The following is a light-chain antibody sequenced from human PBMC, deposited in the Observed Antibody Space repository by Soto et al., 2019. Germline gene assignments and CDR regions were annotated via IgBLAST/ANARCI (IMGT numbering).Light chain of an antibody. CDR2: EVN. Sequence: QSALTQPAAVSGSPGQSITISCTGTSSDIGAYNFVSWYQHHPGKAPKLIIFEVNNRPSGVSNRFSGSKSGSTASLRISDLQAEDEADYYCSSYTGVSIVVVFGGGTKLTVL. CDR1: SSDIGAYNF. V-gene: IGLV2-14*01. CDR3: SSYTGVSIVVV. J-gene: IGLJ2*01.